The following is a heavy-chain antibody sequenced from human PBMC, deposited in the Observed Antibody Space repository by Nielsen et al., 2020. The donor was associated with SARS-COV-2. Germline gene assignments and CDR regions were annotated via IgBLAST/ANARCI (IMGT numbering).Heavy chain of an antibody. D-gene: IGHD3-3*01. CDR1: GYTFTSYG. Sequence: ASVNVSCKASGYTFTSYGISSVRPAPGQGVEWMGRISPYNGNSNYAQELQGRLTMPTDTSPSTAYMELRSLRSDDAAVYYCARDWSIFVDYYGMDVWGQGTTVTVSS. J-gene: IGHJ6*02. V-gene: IGHV1-18*01. CDR2: ISPYNGNS. CDR3: ARDWSIFVDYYGMDV.